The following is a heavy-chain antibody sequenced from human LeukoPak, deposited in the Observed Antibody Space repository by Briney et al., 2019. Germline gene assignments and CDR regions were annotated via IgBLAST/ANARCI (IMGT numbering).Heavy chain of an antibody. J-gene: IGHJ4*02. Sequence: PGGSLRLSCAASGFTFSDFYMSWVRQAPGKGLEWLSYISGGGSTICYADSVKGRFTISRDNAKSSLYLQMNSLRAEDTAVYYCAKNYGNKRGFDYWGQGTLVTVSS. CDR3: AKNYGNKRGFDY. D-gene: IGHD4-17*01. CDR2: ISGGGSTI. CDR1: GFTFSDFY. V-gene: IGHV3-11*01.